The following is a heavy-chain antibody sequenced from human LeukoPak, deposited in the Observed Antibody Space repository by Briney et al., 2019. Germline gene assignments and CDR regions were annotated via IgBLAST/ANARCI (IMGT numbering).Heavy chain of an antibody. Sequence: QPGGSLRLSCAASGFTFSSYAMHWVRQAPGKGLEWVAVISYDGSNKYYADSVKGRFTISRDNSKNTLYLQMNTLRAEDTAVYFCAKSPVSSCRGSFCYPFDYWGQGNLVTVSS. CDR1: GFTFSSYA. D-gene: IGHD2-15*01. J-gene: IGHJ4*02. CDR3: AKSPVSSCRGSFCYPFDY. CDR2: ISYDGSNK. V-gene: IGHV3-30*04.